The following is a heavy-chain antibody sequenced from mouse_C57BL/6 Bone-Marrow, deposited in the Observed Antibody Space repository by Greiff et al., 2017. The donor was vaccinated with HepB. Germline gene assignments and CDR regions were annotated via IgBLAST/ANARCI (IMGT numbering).Heavy chain of an antibody. CDR1: GFTFSSYA. Sequence: VQLKESGGGLVKPGGSLKLSCAASGFTFSSYAMSWVRQTPEKRLEWVATISDGGSYTYYPDNVKGRFTISRDNAKNNLYLQMSQLKSEDTAMYYCARGWYYYGSLWWYFDVWGTGTTVTVSS. J-gene: IGHJ1*03. CDR2: ISDGGSYT. V-gene: IGHV5-4*01. CDR3: ARGWYYYGSLWWYFDV. D-gene: IGHD1-1*01.